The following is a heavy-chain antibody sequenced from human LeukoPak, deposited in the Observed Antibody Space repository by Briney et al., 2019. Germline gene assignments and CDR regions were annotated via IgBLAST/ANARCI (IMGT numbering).Heavy chain of an antibody. CDR3: ARHAAGSGWYPVDY. Sequence: PSETLSLTCTVSGYSISSGSNYWGWIRQPPGKGLEWLGSIYYSGSTYHNPSLKSRVTISVDTSKNQFSLEVTSVTAADTAIYYCARHAAGSGWYPVDYWGQGTLVTVSS. CDR2: IYYSGST. CDR1: GYSISSGSNY. D-gene: IGHD6-19*01. J-gene: IGHJ4*02. V-gene: IGHV4-39*01.